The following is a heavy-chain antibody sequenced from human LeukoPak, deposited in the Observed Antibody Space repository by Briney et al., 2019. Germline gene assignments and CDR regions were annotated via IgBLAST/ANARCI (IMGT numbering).Heavy chain of an antibody. CDR3: ARDLTVAPVVRAPRRKILYGMDV. J-gene: IGHJ6*02. CDR1: GFTFSSYN. D-gene: IGHD4-23*01. V-gene: IGHV3-48*04. CDR2: ISSSSNTT. Sequence: GGSLRLSCAGSGFTFSSYNMNWVRQAPGKGLEWISYISSSSNTTYYADSAKGRFTISRDNAKNSLYLEMHSLRAEDTAVYYCARDLTVAPVVRAPRRKILYGMDVWGQGTTVTVSS.